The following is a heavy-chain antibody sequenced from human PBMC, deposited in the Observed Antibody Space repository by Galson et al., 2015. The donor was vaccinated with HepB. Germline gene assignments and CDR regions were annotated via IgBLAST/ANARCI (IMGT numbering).Heavy chain of an antibody. CDR3: ARDPGLVGATYFDY. Sequence: SLRLSCAASGFTFSSYSMNWVRQAPGKGLEWVSSISSSSYIYYADSVKGRFTISRDNAKNSLYLQMNSLRAEDTAVYYCARDPGLVGATYFDYWGQGTLVTVSS. J-gene: IGHJ4*02. CDR2: ISSSSYI. CDR1: GFTFSSYS. D-gene: IGHD1-26*01. V-gene: IGHV3-21*01.